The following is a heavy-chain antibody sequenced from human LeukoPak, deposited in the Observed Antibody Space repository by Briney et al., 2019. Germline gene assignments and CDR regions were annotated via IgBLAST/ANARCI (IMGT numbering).Heavy chain of an antibody. J-gene: IGHJ3*02. V-gene: IGHV3-66*01. CDR3: AREVAASRYAFDI. Sequence: GGSLRLSCAASGFTVSSSYMSWVRQAPGKGLEWVSVIYSGGSTYYADSVKGRFTISRDNSKNTLYLQMNSLRAEDTAVYYCAREVAASRYAFDIWGQGTMVTLSS. CDR2: IYSGGST. D-gene: IGHD6-6*01. CDR1: GFTVSSSY.